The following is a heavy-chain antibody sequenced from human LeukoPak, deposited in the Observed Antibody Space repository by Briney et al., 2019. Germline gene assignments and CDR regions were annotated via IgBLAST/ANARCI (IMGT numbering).Heavy chain of an antibody. CDR3: ARLPATASYYYYYMDV. Sequence: SETLSLTCTVSGDSISSSIYYWGWIRQPPGKGLEWIGSFYYSGSTYYNPSLKSRVTISVDASKNQFSLKLTSVTAADAAVYYCARLPATASYYYYYMDVWGKGTTVTFSS. J-gene: IGHJ6*03. D-gene: IGHD1-26*01. CDR1: GDSISSSIYY. V-gene: IGHV4-39*07. CDR2: FYYSGST.